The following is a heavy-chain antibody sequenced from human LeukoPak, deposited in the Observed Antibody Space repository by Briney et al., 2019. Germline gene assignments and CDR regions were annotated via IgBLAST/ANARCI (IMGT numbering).Heavy chain of an antibody. Sequence: ASVKVSCKASGYTFTSYDINWVRQATGQGLEWMGWMNPNSGNTGYAQKFQGRVTMTRNTSISTAYMELSSLRSEDTAVYYCARGKKKVTIFGVVIGLEWLDPWGQGTLVTVSS. D-gene: IGHD3-3*01. CDR3: ARGKKKVTIFGVVIGLEWLDP. CDR2: MNPNSGNT. CDR1: GYTFTSYD. J-gene: IGHJ5*02. V-gene: IGHV1-8*01.